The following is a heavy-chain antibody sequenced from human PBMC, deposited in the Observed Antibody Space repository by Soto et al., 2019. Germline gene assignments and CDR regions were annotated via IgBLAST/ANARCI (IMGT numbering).Heavy chain of an antibody. CDR1: GGTVSSYT. D-gene: IGHD1-26*01. CDR3: ARDGAGMGATSDY. V-gene: IGHV1-69*12. CDR2: IIPMFGTT. J-gene: IGHJ4*02. Sequence: QVQLVQSGAEVKKPGSSVKVSCKASGGTVSSYTINWVRQAPGPGLEWMGGIIPMFGTTDYAEKFQGRVTITADESTSTAYMELTGLRSEDTAFYSCARDGAGMGATSDYWGQGTLVTVSS.